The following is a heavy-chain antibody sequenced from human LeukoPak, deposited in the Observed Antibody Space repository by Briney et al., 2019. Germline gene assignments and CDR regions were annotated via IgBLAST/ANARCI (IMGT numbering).Heavy chain of an antibody. CDR3: ARGRVSSSTWYSTYYYYFYMDV. CDR2: IYTSGST. J-gene: IGHJ6*03. V-gene: IGHV4-61*02. D-gene: IGHD6-13*01. CDR1: GGSISSGSYY. Sequence: SQTLSLTCTVSGGSISSGSYYWSWIRQPAGKGLEWIGRIYTSGSTNFNPSLNGRVSISRDTTKNLFSLRLRSVTAADTAVYFCARGRVSSSTWYSTYYYYFYMDVWGKGTTVTVSS.